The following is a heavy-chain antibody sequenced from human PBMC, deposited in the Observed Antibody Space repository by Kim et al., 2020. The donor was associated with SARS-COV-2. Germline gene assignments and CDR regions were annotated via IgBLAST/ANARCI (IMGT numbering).Heavy chain of an antibody. V-gene: IGHV3-30*04. J-gene: IGHJ1*01. CDR1: GFTFSSYA. CDR3: ARSGRGVRGVISESFQH. CDR2: ISYDGSNK. D-gene: IGHD3-10*01. Sequence: GGSLRLSCAASGFTFSSYAMHWVRQAPGKGLEWVAVISYDGSNKYYADSVKGRFTISRDNSKNTLYLQMNSLRAEDTAVYYCARSGRGVRGVISESFQH.